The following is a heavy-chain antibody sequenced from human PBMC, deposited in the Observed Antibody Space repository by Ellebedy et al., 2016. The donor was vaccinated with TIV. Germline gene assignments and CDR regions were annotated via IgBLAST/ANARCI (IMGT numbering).Heavy chain of an antibody. CDR1: GFTFSSYE. CDR2: ISSSGSTI. Sequence: GGSLRLSCAASGFTFSSYEMNWVRQAPGKGLEWVSYISSSGSTIYYADSVKGRFTISRDNAKNSLYLQMNSLRAEDTAVYYCASLLDTAMDAYYYHGMDVWGQGTTVTVSS. J-gene: IGHJ6*02. CDR3: ASLLDTAMDAYYYHGMDV. V-gene: IGHV3-48*03. D-gene: IGHD5-18*01.